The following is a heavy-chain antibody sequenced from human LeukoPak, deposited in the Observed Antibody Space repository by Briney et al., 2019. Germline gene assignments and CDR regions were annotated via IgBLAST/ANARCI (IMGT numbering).Heavy chain of an antibody. CDR1: GFTFSSYG. J-gene: IGHJ4*02. CDR3: ARASRDGYDY. Sequence: GGSLRLSCAASGFTFSSYGMNWVRQAPGKGLQWLSYISSGSSSIYYADSVKGRFTMSRDNAKNTLFLQMNSLRADDTAVYYCARASRDGYDYWGQGTLVTVSS. V-gene: IGHV3-48*04. D-gene: IGHD5-24*01. CDR2: ISSGSSSI.